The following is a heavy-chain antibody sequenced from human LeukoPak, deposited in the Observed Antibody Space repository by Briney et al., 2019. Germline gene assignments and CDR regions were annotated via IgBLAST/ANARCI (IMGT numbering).Heavy chain of an antibody. CDR3: ARVVATCFDY. V-gene: IGHV4-30-4*01. CDR1: GGSISTGDYY. D-gene: IGHD5-12*01. CDR2: IYYSGST. Sequence: SETLSLTCTVSGGSISTGDYYWSWIRQPPGKGLEWIGYIYYSGSTYYNPSLRSRVTISVDTSKNQFSLKLSSVTAADTAVYYCARVVATCFDYWGQGTLVTVSS. J-gene: IGHJ4*02.